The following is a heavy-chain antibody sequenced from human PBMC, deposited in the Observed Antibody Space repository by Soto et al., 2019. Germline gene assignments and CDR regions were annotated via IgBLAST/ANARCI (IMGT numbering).Heavy chain of an antibody. V-gene: IGHV6-1*01. Sequence: QEQLQQSGPGLVKPSQTLSLTCAISGDSVSKNSATWNWIRQSPARGLEWLGRTYNRSKWYNDYGVTVKSRLTIIPDSSKNQYSQQLNSVTTEDTAVYYCARGSLRGGNWYFDLWGRGTLVTGSS. CDR3: ARGSLRGGNWYFDL. J-gene: IGHJ2*01. CDR2: TYNRSKWYN. D-gene: IGHD3-16*01. CDR1: GDSVSKNSAT.